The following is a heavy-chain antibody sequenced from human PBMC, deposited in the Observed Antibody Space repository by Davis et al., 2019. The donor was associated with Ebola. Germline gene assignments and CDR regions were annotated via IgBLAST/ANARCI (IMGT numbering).Heavy chain of an antibody. CDR1: GYSFDTYW. CDR3: ARHFKDDSSGFLY. J-gene: IGHJ4*02. Sequence: PGGSLRLSCKGSGYSFDTYWIGWVRQMPGKGLEWMGIIFPGDSDTRYSPSFQGQVTISVDKSISTAYLQWSSLKASDTAMYFCARHFKDDSSGFLYWGQGSLVTVSS. D-gene: IGHD3-22*01. CDR2: IFPGDSDT. V-gene: IGHV5-51*01.